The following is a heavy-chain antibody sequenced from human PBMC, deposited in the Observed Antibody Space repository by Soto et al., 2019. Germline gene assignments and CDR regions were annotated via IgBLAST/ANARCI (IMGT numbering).Heavy chain of an antibody. D-gene: IGHD1-1*01. CDR2: ISYGGYT. CDR3: ARHRRETGTYAQPLDS. CDR1: GASVSSSSYY. Sequence: SETLSLTCTVSGASVSSSSYYWAWVRQAPEKGLEWIGAISYGGYTYRNPSLRSRVTIFVDTSRSQSSLDLTSVTAADTAIYYCARHRRETGTYAQPLDSWGQGTLVTVSS. V-gene: IGHV4-39*01. J-gene: IGHJ4*02.